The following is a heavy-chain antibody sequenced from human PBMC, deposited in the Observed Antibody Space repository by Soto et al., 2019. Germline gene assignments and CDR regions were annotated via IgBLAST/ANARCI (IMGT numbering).Heavy chain of an antibody. CDR3: ARRAWDSYYAIDV. J-gene: IGHJ6*02. D-gene: IGHD3-22*01. CDR1: GFKYTDFA. V-gene: IGHV3-30*09. Sequence: VQLVESGGGEVQPGRSLRLSCAASGFKYTDFALHWVRQAPGKGLEWVAIISYDGSDKYYADSVKGRFVISRDNPKNMLYLEMNSLRPEDTAVYFCARRAWDSYYAIDVWGQGTTVIVFS. CDR2: ISYDGSDK.